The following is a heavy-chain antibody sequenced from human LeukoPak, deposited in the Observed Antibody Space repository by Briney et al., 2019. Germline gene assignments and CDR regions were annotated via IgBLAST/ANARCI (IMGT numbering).Heavy chain of an antibody. CDR2: IIPIFGTA. V-gene: IGHV1-69*13. J-gene: IGHJ6*02. Sequence: SVKVSCKASGGTFSSYAISWVRQAPGQGLEWMGGIIPIFGTANYAQKFQGRVTITADESTSTAYMELGSLRSEDTAVYYCAGDTPLWESRAQYPHYYYYYGMDVWGQGTTVTVSS. CDR3: AGDTPLWESRAQYPHYYYYYGMDV. CDR1: GGTFSSYA. D-gene: IGHD1-26*01.